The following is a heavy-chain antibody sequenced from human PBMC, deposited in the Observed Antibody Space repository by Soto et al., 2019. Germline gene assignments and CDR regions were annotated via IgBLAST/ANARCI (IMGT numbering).Heavy chain of an antibody. CDR3: ARQPDIYGDYGRYYFDY. D-gene: IGHD4-17*01. J-gene: IGHJ4*02. CDR2: IYYSGST. V-gene: IGHV4-39*01. Sequence: QLQLQESGPGLVKPSETLSLTCTVSGGSISSSSYYWGWIRQPPGKGLEWIGSIYYSGSTYYNPSLKGRVTRSVDTSKNQFSLKRSAVTAADTAVYYCARQPDIYGDYGRYYFDYWGQGTLVTVSS. CDR1: GGSISSSSYY.